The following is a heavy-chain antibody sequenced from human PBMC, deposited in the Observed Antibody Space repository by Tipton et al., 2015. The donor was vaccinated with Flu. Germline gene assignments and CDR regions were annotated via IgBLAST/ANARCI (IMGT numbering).Heavy chain of an antibody. D-gene: IGHD1-1*01. Sequence: TLSLTCSVSGDSIGSNYYWTWIRQPPGKGLEWIGEINHSGTTNYNPSLKSRVTVSVDTSKNQFSLKLRSVTAADTAVYYCARGTGGADTYFDSWGQGTLVTVSS. CDR1: GDSIGSNYY. J-gene: IGHJ4*02. CDR2: INHSGTT. CDR3: ARGTGGADTYFDS. V-gene: IGHV4-34*01.